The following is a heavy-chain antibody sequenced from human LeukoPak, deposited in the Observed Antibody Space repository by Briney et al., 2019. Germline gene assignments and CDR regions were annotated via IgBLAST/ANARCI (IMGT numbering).Heavy chain of an antibody. J-gene: IGHJ3*01. Sequence: GSLRLSCAASGFNFGDSAMSWVRQTPRKGLEWVSLISFNGRNTYYGDSVKGRFTISRDNSKDTVYLQMNSLRAEDTAIFYCVRDIELSTWGPGTMVTVSS. CDR1: GFNFGDSA. CDR2: ISFNGRNT. V-gene: IGHV3-23*01. CDR3: VRDIELST. D-gene: IGHD3-16*02.